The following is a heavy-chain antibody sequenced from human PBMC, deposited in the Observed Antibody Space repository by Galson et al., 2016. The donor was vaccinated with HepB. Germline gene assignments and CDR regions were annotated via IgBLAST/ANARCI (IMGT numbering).Heavy chain of an antibody. CDR2: ISSDGVYT. CDR3: ARATHTITYYYDSSGYKVDAFDI. V-gene: IGHV3-21*01. Sequence: SLRLSCADSGFTFNTYGMNWVRQAPGQGLEWVSSISSDGVYTYYADSLKGRFSISRDNAKNSLFLQMSSLRAEDTSMYYCARATHTITYYYDSSGYKVDAFDIWGQGTMVTVSS. J-gene: IGHJ3*02. D-gene: IGHD3-22*01. CDR1: GFTFNTYG.